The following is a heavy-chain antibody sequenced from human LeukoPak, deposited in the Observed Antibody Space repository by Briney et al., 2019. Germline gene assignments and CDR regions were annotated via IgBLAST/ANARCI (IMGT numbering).Heavy chain of an antibody. CDR3: ARDSMYNWNYNYYYYMDV. V-gene: IGHV3-7*01. D-gene: IGHD1-20*01. CDR2: IKQDGSEK. J-gene: IGHJ6*03. CDR1: GFTFSSYW. Sequence: GGSLRLSCAASGFTFSSYWMSWVRQAPGKGLEWVANIKQDGSEKYYVDSVKGRFTISRDNAKNSLYLQMNSLRAEDTAVYHCARDSMYNWNYNYYYYMDVWGKGTTVTVSS.